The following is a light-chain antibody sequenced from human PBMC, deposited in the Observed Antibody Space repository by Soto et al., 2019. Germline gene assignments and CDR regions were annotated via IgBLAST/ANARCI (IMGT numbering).Light chain of an antibody. V-gene: IGKV3-20*01. CDR2: GAS. Sequence: VVTQSPGTLSVSPGERATLSCRANQSVSSTFLAWYQEKPGQAHRLLIYGASRRAAGIPDRCSGSGSGTFFPLTSSRLAPEDSAEYRCQHYSYSPTFGGGTKVDIK. CDR3: QHYSYSPT. J-gene: IGKJ4*01. CDR1: QSVSSTF.